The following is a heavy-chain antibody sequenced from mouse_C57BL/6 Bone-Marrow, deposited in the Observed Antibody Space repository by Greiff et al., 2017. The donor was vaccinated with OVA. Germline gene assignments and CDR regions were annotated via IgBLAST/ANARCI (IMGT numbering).Heavy chain of an antibody. V-gene: IGHV1-81*01. J-gene: IGHJ2*01. CDR3: ARFGYYVDYFDY. CDR2: IYPRSGNT. Sequence: VQLQQSGAELARPGASVKLSCKASGYTFTSYGISWVKQRTGQGLEWIGEIYPRSGNTYYNEQFKGKATLTADKSSSTAYMELRSLTSEDSAVYFCARFGYYVDYFDYWGQGTTLTVSS. CDR1: GYTFTSYG. D-gene: IGHD2-3*01.